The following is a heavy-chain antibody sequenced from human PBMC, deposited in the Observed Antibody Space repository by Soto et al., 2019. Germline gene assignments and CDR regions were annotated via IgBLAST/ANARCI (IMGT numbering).Heavy chain of an antibody. CDR1: GFTFTSYW. J-gene: IGHJ6*02. D-gene: IGHD1-1*01. CDR2: IKQDGSEK. CDR3: ARDFSGTTVPKSYYYYGIDV. Sequence: EVQLVESGGGLVQPGGSLRLSCAASGFTFTSYWMSWVRQAPGKGLEWVTNIKQDGSEKYYVDSVKGRFTISRDNAKNSLYLQMNSLRAEDTAVYYCARDFSGTTVPKSYYYYGIDVWRQGTTVTVSS. V-gene: IGHV3-7*05.